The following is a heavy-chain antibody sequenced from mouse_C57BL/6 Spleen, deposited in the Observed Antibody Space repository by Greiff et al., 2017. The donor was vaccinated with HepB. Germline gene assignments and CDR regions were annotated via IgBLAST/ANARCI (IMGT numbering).Heavy chain of an antibody. CDR3: ARKDGSSYYFAY. CDR1: GFTFSSYG. D-gene: IGHD1-1*01. CDR2: ISSGGSYT. Sequence: EVHLVESGGDLVKPGGSLKLSCAASGFTFSSYGMSWVRQTPDKRLEWVATISSGGSYTYYPDSVKGRFTISRDNAKNTLYLQMSSLKSEDTAMYYCARKDGSSYYFAYWGEGTTLAVSS. J-gene: IGHJ2*01. V-gene: IGHV5-6*01.